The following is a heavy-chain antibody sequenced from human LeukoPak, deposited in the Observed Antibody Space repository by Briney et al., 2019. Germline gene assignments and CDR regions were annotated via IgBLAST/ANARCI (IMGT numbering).Heavy chain of an antibody. Sequence: GGSLRLSCAASGFTLISYWMSWVRQAPGKGLEWVANIKQDGSEKYYVDSVKGRFTISRDNAKNSLYLQMNSLRAEDTAVYYCARAVRRTYGRSTTVYFNYWGQGTLVTVSS. CDR2: IKQDGSEK. CDR1: GFTLISYW. D-gene: IGHD3-10*01. CDR3: ARAVRRTYGRSTTVYFNY. V-gene: IGHV3-7*03. J-gene: IGHJ4*02.